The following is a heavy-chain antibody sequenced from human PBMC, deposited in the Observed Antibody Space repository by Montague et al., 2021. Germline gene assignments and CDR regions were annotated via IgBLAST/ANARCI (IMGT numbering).Heavy chain of an antibody. CDR3: ARVRERRYYYYGMDV. J-gene: IGHJ6*02. CDR1: GFTVEDYA. Sequence: SLRLSCAASGFTVEDYAMHWVRQAPGKGLEWVSGISWNSGSIGYADSVKGRFTISRDNAKNSLYLQMNSLRAEDKALYYCARVRERRYYYYGMDVWGQGTAVTVSS. CDR2: ISWNSGSI. D-gene: IGHD1-1*01. V-gene: IGHV3-9*01.